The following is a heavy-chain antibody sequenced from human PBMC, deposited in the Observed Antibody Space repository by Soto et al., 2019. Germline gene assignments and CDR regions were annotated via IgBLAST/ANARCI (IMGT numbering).Heavy chain of an antibody. CDR2: INHVGGT. CDR3: VRIRYQLPSSVLWLDP. D-gene: IGHD3-16*01. V-gene: IGHV4-34*01. J-gene: IGHJ5*02. CDR1: GGFLSESY. Sequence: SETLSLTCAVYGGFLSESYWTWIRQPPGKGLEWIGEINHVGGTNYNPSLKSRVTMSVDTSQNQFSLRLISVTAADTAMYFCVRIRYQLPSSVLWLDPWGQGTPVTIS.